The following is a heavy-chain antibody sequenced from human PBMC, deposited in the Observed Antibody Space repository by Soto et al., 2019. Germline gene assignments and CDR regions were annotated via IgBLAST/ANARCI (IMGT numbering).Heavy chain of an antibody. CDR1: DGSFSGYY. D-gene: IGHD3-10*01. V-gene: IGHV4-34*01. CDR2: INHSGGT. Sequence: QVQLQQWGAGLLKPSETLSLTCAVYDGSFSGYYWSWIRQPPGKGLEWIGEINHSGGTNYNPSLKSRVTISVDTSKNQFSLKLSSVTAADTAVYYCARNYGSGSYPTIDYWGQGTLVTVSS. CDR3: ARNYGSGSYPTIDY. J-gene: IGHJ4*02.